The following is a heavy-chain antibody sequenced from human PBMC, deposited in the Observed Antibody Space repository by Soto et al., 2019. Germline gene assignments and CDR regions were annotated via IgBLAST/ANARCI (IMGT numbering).Heavy chain of an antibody. J-gene: IGHJ6*02. CDR2: IYYSGST. Sequence: PSETLSVTCTVSGGSISSGDYYWSWIRQPPGKGLEWIGYIYYSGSTYYNPSLKSRVTISVDTSKNQFSLKLSSVTAADTAVYYCARYCSSTSSKPYYYYYGMDVWGQGTTVTVSS. V-gene: IGHV4-30-4*01. D-gene: IGHD2-2*01. CDR1: GGSISSGDYY. CDR3: ARYCSSTSSKPYYYYYGMDV.